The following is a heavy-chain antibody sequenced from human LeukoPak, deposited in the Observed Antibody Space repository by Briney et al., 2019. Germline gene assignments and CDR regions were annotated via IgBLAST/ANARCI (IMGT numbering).Heavy chain of an antibody. Sequence: SVKVSCKAYGGTFSSYAISWVRQAPGPGLEWMGGIIPTFGTANYAQKFQGRVTITADESTSTAYMELSSLRSEDAAVYYCARDLGSNYAFDIWGQGTMVTVSS. CDR2: IIPTFGTA. CDR3: ARDLGSNYAFDI. V-gene: IGHV1-69*13. J-gene: IGHJ3*02. CDR1: GGTFSSYA. D-gene: IGHD4-11*01.